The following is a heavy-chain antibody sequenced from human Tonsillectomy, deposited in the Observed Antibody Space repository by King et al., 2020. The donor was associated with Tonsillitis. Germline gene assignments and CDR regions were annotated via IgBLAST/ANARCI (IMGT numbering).Heavy chain of an antibody. J-gene: IGHJ4*02. V-gene: IGHV3-23*04. D-gene: IGHD3/OR15-3a*01. Sequence: VQLVESGGGLVQPGGSLRLSCAASGFTFSSSAMSWVRQAPGKGLEWVSAISGSGGRTYYADSVKGRFIISRDNSKSTLYLQMNSLRVEDTAVYYCAKVDPFDYWGQGTLVTVSS. CDR3: AKVDPFDY. CDR1: GFTFSSSA. CDR2: ISGSGGRT.